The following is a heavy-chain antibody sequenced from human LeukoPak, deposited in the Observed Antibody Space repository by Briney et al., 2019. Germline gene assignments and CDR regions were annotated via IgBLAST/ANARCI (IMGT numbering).Heavy chain of an antibody. J-gene: IGHJ4*02. CDR1: GGSFSDYY. CDR2: ISHSGST. CDR3: ARDPPGSGVNVDY. D-gene: IGHD3-10*01. Sequence: PSETLSLTCAVYGGSFSDYYWNWIRQPPGKGLEWIGEISHSGSTTYNPSLKSRVTISEDTSKNQFSLKVTSMTAADTAVYYCARDPPGSGVNVDYWGQGTLVTVSS. V-gene: IGHV4-34*01.